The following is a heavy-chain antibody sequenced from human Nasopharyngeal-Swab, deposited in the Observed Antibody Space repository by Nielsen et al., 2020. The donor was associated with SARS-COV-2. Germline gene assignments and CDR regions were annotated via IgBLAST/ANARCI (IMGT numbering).Heavy chain of an antibody. CDR3: ARTIGASRGYSYGSYYYMDV. V-gene: IGHV4-59*01. J-gene: IGHJ6*03. Sequence: GSLRLSCTVSGGSISSYYWSWTRQPPGKGLARFGYIYYSGSTNYNPSLKSRVTITVDTSKNQFSLKLSSVTAADTAVYYCARTIGASRGYSYGSYYYMDVWGKGTTVTVSS. CDR1: GGSISSYY. D-gene: IGHD5-18*01. CDR2: IYYSGST.